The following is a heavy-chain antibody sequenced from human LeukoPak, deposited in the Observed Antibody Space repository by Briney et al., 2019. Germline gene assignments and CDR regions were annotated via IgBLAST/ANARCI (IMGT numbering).Heavy chain of an antibody. V-gene: IGHV4-34*01. Sequence: SETLSLTCAVYVGSFSGYYWSWIRQPPGKGLEWVGEINHSGSTNYNPSLTSRVTISVDTSKNQFSLKLSSVTAADTAVYYCAMGINAGSYFVETWGQGTMVTVSS. CDR1: VGSFSGYY. CDR3: AMGINAGSYFVET. CDR2: INHSGST. D-gene: IGHD1-26*01. J-gene: IGHJ5*02.